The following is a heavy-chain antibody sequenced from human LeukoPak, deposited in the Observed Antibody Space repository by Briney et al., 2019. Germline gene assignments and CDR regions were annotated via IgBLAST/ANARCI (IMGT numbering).Heavy chain of an antibody. V-gene: IGHV3-9*01. J-gene: IGHJ4*02. Sequence: PGRSLRLSCAASGFTFDDYAMHWVRQAPGKGLEWVSGISWNSGSIGYADSVKGRFTISRDNAKNSLYLQMNSLRAEDTALYYCAKDQTMVRGSYYFDYWGQGTLVTVSS. CDR2: ISWNSGSI. D-gene: IGHD3-10*01. CDR3: AKDQTMVRGSYYFDY. CDR1: GFTFDDYA.